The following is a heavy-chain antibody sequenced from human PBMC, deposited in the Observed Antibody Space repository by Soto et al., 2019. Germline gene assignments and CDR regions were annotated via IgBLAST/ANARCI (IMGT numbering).Heavy chain of an antibody. D-gene: IGHD3-22*01. V-gene: IGHV3-74*01. CDR2: INSDGSST. J-gene: IGHJ3*02. CDR1: GFTFSSYW. CDR3: ARYRYYYDSTDHFSADAFDI. Sequence: QPGGSLRLSCAASGFTFSSYWMHWVRQAPGKGLVWVSRINSDGSSTSYAESVKGRFTISRDNAKNTLYLQMNSLRAEDTAVYYCARYRYYYDSTDHFSADAFDIWGQGTMVTVSS.